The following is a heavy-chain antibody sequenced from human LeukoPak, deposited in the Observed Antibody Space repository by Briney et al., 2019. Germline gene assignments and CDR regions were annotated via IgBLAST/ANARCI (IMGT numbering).Heavy chain of an antibody. Sequence: GASVKVSCKASGYTFTSYGISWVRQAPGQGLEWMGWMNPNSGNTGCAQKFQGRVTMTRNTSINTAYMELSSLKSEDTAVYYCVNVDVSGGYWGQGTLVTVSS. CDR2: MNPNSGNT. CDR3: VNVDVSGGY. J-gene: IGHJ4*02. V-gene: IGHV1-8*02. CDR1: GYTFTSYG. D-gene: IGHD3-16*01.